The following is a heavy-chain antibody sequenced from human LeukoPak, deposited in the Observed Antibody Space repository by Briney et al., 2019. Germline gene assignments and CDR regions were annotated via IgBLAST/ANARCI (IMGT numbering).Heavy chain of an antibody. J-gene: IGHJ4*02. V-gene: IGHV4-59*12. Sequence: SETLSLTCTVSGGSISSYYWSWIRQPPGKGLEWIGYIYYSGSTNYNPSLKSRVTISVDKSKNQFSLKLSSVTAADTTVYYCARDAYDSSGYSFDYWGQGTLVTVSS. CDR2: IYYSGST. CDR1: GGSISSYY. CDR3: ARDAYDSSGYSFDY. D-gene: IGHD3-22*01.